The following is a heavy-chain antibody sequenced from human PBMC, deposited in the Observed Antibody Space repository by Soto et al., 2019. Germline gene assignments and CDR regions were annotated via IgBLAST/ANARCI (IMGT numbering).Heavy chain of an antibody. V-gene: IGHV5-51*01. J-gene: IGHJ5*02. CDR3: ARGYCTTTICDPWFDP. D-gene: IGHD2-2*01. Sequence: PGESLKISCTGVGYSFTSYWIGWVRQMPGKGLEWMGIIHPGDSDTRYSPSFQGQVTISADKSITTAYLQWSSLKASDTAMYYCARGYCTTTICDPWFDPWGQGTLVTVSS. CDR1: GYSFTSYW. CDR2: IHPGDSDT.